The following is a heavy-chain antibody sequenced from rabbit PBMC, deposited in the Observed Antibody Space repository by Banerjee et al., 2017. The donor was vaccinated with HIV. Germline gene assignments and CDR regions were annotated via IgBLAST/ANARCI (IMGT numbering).Heavy chain of an antibody. V-gene: IGHV1S40*01. J-gene: IGHJ4*01. Sequence: QSLEESGGDLVKPGASLTLTCTASGFSFSYGYVMCWVRQAPGKGLELIACIYTGTSGSTWYANWAKGRFTISRTSSTTVTLQMTSLTAADTATYFCARDLAGVTGWNFGLWGQGTLVTVS. CDR2: IYTGTSGST. D-gene: IGHD4-1*01. CDR3: ARDLAGVTGWNFGL. CDR1: GFSFSYGYV.